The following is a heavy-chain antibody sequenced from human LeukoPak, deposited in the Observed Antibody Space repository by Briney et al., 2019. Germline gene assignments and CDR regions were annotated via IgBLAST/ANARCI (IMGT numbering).Heavy chain of an antibody. D-gene: IGHD3-22*01. CDR1: GGSFSGYY. V-gene: IGHV4-34*01. Sequence: SETLSLTCAVYGGSFSGYYWSWIRQPPGKGLEWIGEIKHSGSTNYNPSLKSRVTISVDTSKNQFSLKLSSVTAADTAVYYCARGLSSSGYYYGDHYWGQGTLVTVSS. J-gene: IGHJ4*02. CDR3: ARGLSSSGYYYGDHY. CDR2: IKHSGST.